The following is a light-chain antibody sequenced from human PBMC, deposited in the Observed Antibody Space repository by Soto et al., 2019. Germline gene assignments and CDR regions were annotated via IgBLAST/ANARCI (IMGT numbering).Light chain of an antibody. CDR2: EVS. CDR1: SSDVGGYNY. CDR3: SSYAGSNNFNV. Sequence: QSARTQPPSASGSPGQSGTISCTGTSSDVGGYNYVSWYQQHPGKAPKLMIYEVSKRPSGVPDRFSGSKSGNTASLTVSGLQAEDEADYYCSSYAGSNNFNVFGTGTKVTVL. V-gene: IGLV2-8*01. J-gene: IGLJ1*01.